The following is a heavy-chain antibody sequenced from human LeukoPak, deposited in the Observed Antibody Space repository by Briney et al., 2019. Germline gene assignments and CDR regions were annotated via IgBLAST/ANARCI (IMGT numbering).Heavy chain of an antibody. V-gene: IGHV3-23*01. J-gene: IGHJ4*02. CDR1: GFTFSSYA. D-gene: IGHD1-26*01. CDR3: AKDPYSGSFTDDY. CDR2: ISGSGGST. Sequence: GRFLRLSCAASGFTFSSYAMSWVRQAPGKGLEWVSAISGSGGSTYYADSVKGRFTTSRDNSKNTLYLQMNSLRAEDTAVYYCAKDPYSGSFTDDYWGQGTLVTVSS.